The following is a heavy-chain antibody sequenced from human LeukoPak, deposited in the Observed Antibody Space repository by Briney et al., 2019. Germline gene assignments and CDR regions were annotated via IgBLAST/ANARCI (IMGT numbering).Heavy chain of an antibody. CDR2: ISYDGSTN. D-gene: IGHD6-13*01. CDR1: GFTFSNYG. CDR3: AKVSSSWHSYYYYYGMDV. J-gene: IGHJ6*02. Sequence: GGSLRLSCAASGFTFSNYGMHWVRQAPGKGLEWVAVISYDGSTNYYADSVKGRFSISRDNSKNTLYLQMNSLRAEDTAVYYCAKVSSSWHSYYYYYGMDVWGQGTTVTVSS. V-gene: IGHV3-30*18.